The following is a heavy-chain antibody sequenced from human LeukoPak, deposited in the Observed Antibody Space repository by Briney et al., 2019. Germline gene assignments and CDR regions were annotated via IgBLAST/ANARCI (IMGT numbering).Heavy chain of an antibody. CDR2: INHSGST. CDR3: ARSGYSGTYRAPPDY. J-gene: IGHJ4*02. CDR1: GGSFSGFY. V-gene: IGHV4-34*01. D-gene: IGHD1-26*01. Sequence: SETLSLTCAVYGGSFSGFYWSWIRQPPGKGLEWIGEINHSGSTNYNPSLKSRVTISVDTSKNQFSLKLSSVTAADTAVYYCARSGYSGTYRAPPDYWGQGTLVTVSS.